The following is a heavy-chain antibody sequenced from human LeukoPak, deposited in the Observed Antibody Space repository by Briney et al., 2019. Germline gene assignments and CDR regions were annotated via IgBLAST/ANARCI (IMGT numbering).Heavy chain of an antibody. CDR3: ARDLYRDSLPVSWFDP. D-gene: IGHD4-11*01. V-gene: IGHV1-18*01. Sequence: ASVKVSCKASGYTFTSYGISWVRQAPGQGLEWMGWISVYNGNTNYAQKLQGRVTMTTDTSTSTAYMELRSLRSDDTAVYYCARDLYRDSLPVSWFDPWGQGTLATVSS. J-gene: IGHJ5*02. CDR1: GYTFTSYG. CDR2: ISVYNGNT.